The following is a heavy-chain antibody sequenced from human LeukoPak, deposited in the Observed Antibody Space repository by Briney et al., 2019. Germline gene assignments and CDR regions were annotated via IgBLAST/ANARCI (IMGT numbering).Heavy chain of an antibody. CDR2: IKQDGGEK. Sequence: GGSLRLSCGVSGFIFSDYWMNWVRQAPGKGLEWVASIKQDGGEKSYADSVKGRFTISRDNAKNSLYLQMNSLRAEDMALYYCAKSMYSSSWYSVSFDYWGQGTLVTVSS. D-gene: IGHD6-13*01. CDR1: GFIFSDYW. CDR3: AKSMYSSSWYSVSFDY. V-gene: IGHV3-7*03. J-gene: IGHJ4*02.